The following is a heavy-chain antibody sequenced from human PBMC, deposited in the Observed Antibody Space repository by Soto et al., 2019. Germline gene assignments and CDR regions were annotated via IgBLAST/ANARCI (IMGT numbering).Heavy chain of an antibody. CDR1: GGTFSSYA. J-gene: IGHJ4*02. CDR2: IIPIFGTA. CDR3: ARNIVAKVSGERLYYFDY. V-gene: IGHV1-69*06. D-gene: IGHD5-12*01. Sequence: QVQLVQSGAEVKKPGSSVKVSCKASGGTFSSYAISWVRQAPGQGLEWMGGIIPIFGTANYAQKFQGRVTITADKSTSTAYMELSSLRSEDTAVYYCARNIVAKVSGERLYYFDYWGQGTLVTVSS.